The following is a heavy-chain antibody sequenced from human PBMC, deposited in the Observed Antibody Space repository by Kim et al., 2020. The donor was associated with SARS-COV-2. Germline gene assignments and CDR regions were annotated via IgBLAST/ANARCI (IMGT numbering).Heavy chain of an antibody. J-gene: IGHJ4*02. Sequence: YADSVRGRFTISRDVSKTTLYLQMSGLRIEDTAVYYCVRRRSGERGYFDYWGQGALVTVSS. D-gene: IGHD7-27*01. V-gene: IGHV3-30*03. CDR3: VRRRSGERGYFDY.